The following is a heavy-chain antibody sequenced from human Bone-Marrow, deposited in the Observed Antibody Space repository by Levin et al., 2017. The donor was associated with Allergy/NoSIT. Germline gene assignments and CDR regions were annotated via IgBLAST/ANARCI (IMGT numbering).Heavy chain of an antibody. D-gene: IGHD3-22*01. Sequence: SGPTLVKPTQTLTLTCTFSGFSLSTSGVGVGWIRQPPGKALEWLALIYWDDDKRYSPSLKSRLTITKDTSKNQVVLTMTNMYPVDTATYYCAHRRSVTMIVVVPPDHDAFDIWGQGTMVTVSS. V-gene: IGHV2-5*02. CDR2: IYWDDDK. J-gene: IGHJ3*02. CDR3: AHRRSVTMIVVVPPDHDAFDI. CDR1: GFSLSTSGVG.